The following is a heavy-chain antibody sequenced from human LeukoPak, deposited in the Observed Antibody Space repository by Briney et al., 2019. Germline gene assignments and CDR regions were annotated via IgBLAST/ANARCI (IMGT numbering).Heavy chain of an antibody. D-gene: IGHD1-26*01. J-gene: IGHJ4*02. V-gene: IGHV3-21*01. CDR1: GFSFSTFE. CDR3: ARGPWELPLDY. CDR2: ISSSSSYM. Sequence: GGSLRLSCAASGFSFSTFEMSWVRRAPGKGLEWVSSISSSSSYMYYADSVKGRFTISRDNAKNSLYLQMNSLRAEDTAVYYCARGPWELPLDYWGQGTLVTVSS.